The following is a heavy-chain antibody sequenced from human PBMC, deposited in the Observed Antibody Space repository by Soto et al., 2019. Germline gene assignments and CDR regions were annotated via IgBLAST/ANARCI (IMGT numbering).Heavy chain of an antibody. Sequence: QLQLQESGSGLVTPSQTLSLTCAVSAGSIRRGGYSWSWIRQQPGKRLEWIGYIYHSGSTYYNPSLMSRVTISVDRSQNQFSLKLSSVTAADTAVYYCARGVPRWYSSGYYSLDYWGQGTMVTVSS. CDR1: AGSIRRGGYS. CDR2: IYHSGST. V-gene: IGHV4-30-2*01. D-gene: IGHD3-22*01. J-gene: IGHJ4*02. CDR3: ARGVPRWYSSGYYSLDY.